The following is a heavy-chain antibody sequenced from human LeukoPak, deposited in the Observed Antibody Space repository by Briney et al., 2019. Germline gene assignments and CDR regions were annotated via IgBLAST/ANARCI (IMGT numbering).Heavy chain of an antibody. CDR3: ARETPRRGETRDGYR. CDR2: MKHDGSEI. CDR1: GFTFNTYW. D-gene: IGHD5-24*01. V-gene: IGHV3-7*01. J-gene: IGHJ4*02. Sequence: GGSLRLSCAASGFTFNTYWMAWIRQVPGKGLEWVANMKHDGSEIYYGGSVKGRFTISRDNAKNSLYLQMNSLRVEDTAVYYCARETPRRGETRDGYRWGQGTLVTVSS.